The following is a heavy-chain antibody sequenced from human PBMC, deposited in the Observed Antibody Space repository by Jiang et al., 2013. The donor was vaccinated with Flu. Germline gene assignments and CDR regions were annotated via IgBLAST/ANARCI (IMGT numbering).Heavy chain of an antibody. V-gene: IGHV3-30*04. D-gene: IGHD4-17*01. CDR3: ATMGSYGPDAFDI. J-gene: IGHJ3*02. CDR1: GFTFSSYA. Sequence: SCAASGFTFSSYAMHWVRQAPGKGLEWVAVISYDGSNKYYADSVKGRFTISRDNSKNTLYLQMNSLRAEDTAVYYCATMGSYGPDAFDIWGQGTMVTVSS. CDR2: ISYDGSNK.